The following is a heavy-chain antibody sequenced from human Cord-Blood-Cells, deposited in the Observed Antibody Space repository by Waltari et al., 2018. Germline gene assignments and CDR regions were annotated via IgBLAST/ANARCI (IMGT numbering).Heavy chain of an antibody. V-gene: IGHV1-2*04. D-gene: IGHD1-26*01. CDR1: GYTFTGYY. CDR3: ARDLSGSYYYFDY. Sequence: QVQLVQSGAEVKKPGASVKVSCTASGYTFTGYYMHWVRQAPGQGVEWMGWINPNSGCTNYAQKFQGWVTMTRDTSISTDYMELGRLRSDDTAVYYCARDLSGSYYYFDYWGQGTLVTVSS. CDR2: INPNSGCT. J-gene: IGHJ4*02.